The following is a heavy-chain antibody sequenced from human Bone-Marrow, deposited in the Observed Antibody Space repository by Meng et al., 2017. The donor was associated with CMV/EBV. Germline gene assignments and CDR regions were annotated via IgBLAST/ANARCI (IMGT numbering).Heavy chain of an antibody. CDR3: ARSRPVQLPPRWFDP. D-gene: IGHD2-2*01. CDR1: GYTFTSYD. CDR2: MNPNSSNT. V-gene: IGHV1-8*03. J-gene: IGHJ5*02. Sequence: ASVKVSCKASGYTFTSYDINWVRQATGQGLEWMGWMNPNSSNTGYAQKFQGRVTITRNTSISTAYMELSSLRSEDTAVYYCARSRPVQLPPRWFDPWGQGTLVTVSS.